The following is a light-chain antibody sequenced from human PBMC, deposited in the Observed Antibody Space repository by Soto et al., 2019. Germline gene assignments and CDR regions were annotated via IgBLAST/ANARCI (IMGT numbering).Light chain of an antibody. Sequence: DIQMTHSTSSLSASVGDGVTITWRASQSISRYLNWYQQKPGKAPKLMIYEASTLQSGVPSRFSGSGSGTEFTLTISGLLPEDFATYHCQQLNTLPFTFGQGTRLEIK. V-gene: IGKV1-9*01. J-gene: IGKJ5*01. CDR1: QSISRY. CDR2: EAS. CDR3: QQLNTLPFT.